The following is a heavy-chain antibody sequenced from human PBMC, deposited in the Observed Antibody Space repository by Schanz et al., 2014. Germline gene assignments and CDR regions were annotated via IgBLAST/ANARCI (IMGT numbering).Heavy chain of an antibody. D-gene: IGHD3-22*01. CDR3: TDGSAR. Sequence: EVQLVESGGGFVQPGGSLRLSCATSGFTFTTFAMTWVRQAPGKGLEWVGRFKSNVDGGTTDYAAPVKGRFTISRDDSKNTLSLQMNSLKTEDTAVYYCTDGSARWGQGTLVTVSS. J-gene: IGHJ4*02. CDR1: GFTFTTFA. CDR2: FKSNVDGGTT. V-gene: IGHV3-15*01.